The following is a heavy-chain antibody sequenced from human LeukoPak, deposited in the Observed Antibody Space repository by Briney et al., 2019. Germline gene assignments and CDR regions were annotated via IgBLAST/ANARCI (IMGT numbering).Heavy chain of an antibody. CDR3: ARVMAARREDLNWFDP. D-gene: IGHD6-6*01. V-gene: IGHV4-39*07. Sequence: PSETLSLTCTVSGGSISSSGSYWAWIRQPPGKGLGWIGSIYYSGNTYNPSLKSRVSISVDTSKNQFSLNLTSMNAADTAMYYCARVMAARREDLNWFDPWGQGTLVTVSS. CDR2: IYYSGNT. J-gene: IGHJ5*02. CDR1: GGSISSSGSY.